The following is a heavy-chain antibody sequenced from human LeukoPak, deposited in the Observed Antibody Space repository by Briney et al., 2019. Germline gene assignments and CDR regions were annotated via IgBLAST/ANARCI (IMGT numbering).Heavy chain of an antibody. D-gene: IGHD6-19*01. CDR3: ARGSTRSSGWYFYFDY. Sequence: ASVKVSCKASGYTFTSYAMHWVRQAPGQRLEWMGWINAGNGNTKYSQKFQGRVTITRDTSASTAYMELSSLRSEDTAVYYCARGSTRSSGWYFYFDYWGQGTLVTVFS. J-gene: IGHJ4*02. CDR2: INAGNGNT. V-gene: IGHV1-3*01. CDR1: GYTFTSYA.